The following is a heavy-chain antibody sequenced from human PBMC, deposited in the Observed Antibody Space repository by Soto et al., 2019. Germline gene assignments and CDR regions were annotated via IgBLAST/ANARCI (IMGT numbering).Heavy chain of an antibody. J-gene: IGHJ6*02. Sequence: SVKVSCKASGYTFTSYAMHWVRQAPGQRLEWMGWINAGNGNTKYSQKFQGRVTITRDTSASTAYMELSSLRSEDTAVYYCARDKDRQQLGGNYYYGIDVWGQGTTVTVSS. CDR2: INAGNGNT. V-gene: IGHV1-3*01. CDR3: ARDKDRQQLGGNYYYGIDV. D-gene: IGHD3-3*02. CDR1: GYTFTSYA.